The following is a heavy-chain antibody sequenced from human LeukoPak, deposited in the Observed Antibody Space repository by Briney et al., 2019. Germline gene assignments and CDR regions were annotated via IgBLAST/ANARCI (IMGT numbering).Heavy chain of an antibody. Sequence: GASVKVSCKASRGTFSSYAISWVRQAPGQGLEWMGGIIPIFGTANYAQKFRGRVTITADESTSTAYMELSSLRSEDTAVYYCARKYCSGGSCYFDYWGQGTLVTVSS. V-gene: IGHV1-69*13. CDR1: RGTFSSYA. CDR2: IIPIFGTA. D-gene: IGHD2-15*01. J-gene: IGHJ4*02. CDR3: ARKYCSGGSCYFDY.